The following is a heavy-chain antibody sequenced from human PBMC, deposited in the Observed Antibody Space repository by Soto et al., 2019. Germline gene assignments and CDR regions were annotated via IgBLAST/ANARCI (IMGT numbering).Heavy chain of an antibody. J-gene: IGHJ4*02. CDR3: AREPDTDIVVVPAAMELDY. V-gene: IGHV1-46*03. CDR1: GYTFTSYY. D-gene: IGHD2-2*01. Sequence: QVQLVQSGAEVKKPGASVKVSCKASGYTFTSYYMHWVRQAPGQGLEWMGIINPSGGSTSYAQKCQGRVTMTRDTSTSTGYMELSSLRSEDTAVYYCAREPDTDIVVVPAAMELDYWGQGTLVTVSS. CDR2: INPSGGST.